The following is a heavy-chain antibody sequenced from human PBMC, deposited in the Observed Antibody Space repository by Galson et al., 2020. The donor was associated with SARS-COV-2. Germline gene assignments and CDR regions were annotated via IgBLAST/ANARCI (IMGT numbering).Heavy chain of an antibody. J-gene: IGHJ4*02. CDR2: TNPNSGVT. CDR3: ASAGYRSSFDY. CDR1: GYTFTAVY. V-gene: IGHV1-2*02. D-gene: IGHD6-13*01. Sequence: ASVTVSCQTSGYTFTAVYLHWVRQAPGQGLEWMGCTNPNSGVTKYAQKFQGRVSMTRDTSISTAYMDLTRLRSDDAAVYYCASAGYRSSFDYWGQGTLVAVSS.